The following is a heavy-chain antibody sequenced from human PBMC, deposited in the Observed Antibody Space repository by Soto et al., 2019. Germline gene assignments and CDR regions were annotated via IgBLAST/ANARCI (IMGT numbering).Heavy chain of an antibody. V-gene: IGHV3-23*01. CDR2: ISGSGGST. J-gene: IGHJ5*01. CDR3: ARYGTRGDW. Sequence: GGSLRLSCAASGFTFSSYAMSWVRQAPGKGLEWVSGISGSGGSTYYADSVKGRFTISRDNAKDSLYLHLNSLRVGDTAVYYCARYGTRGDWWGLGTQVTVSS. CDR1: GFTFSSYA. D-gene: IGHD2-8*01.